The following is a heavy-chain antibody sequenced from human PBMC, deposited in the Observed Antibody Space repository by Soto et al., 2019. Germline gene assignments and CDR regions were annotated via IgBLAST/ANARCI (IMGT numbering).Heavy chain of an antibody. D-gene: IGHD6-19*01. Sequence: GASGKVSCKASGYTFTSYGISWVRQAPGQGLEWMGWISAYNGNTNYAQKLQGRVTMTTDTSTSTAYMELRSLRSDDTAVYYCARDELPSLAVDLYYFDYWSQGTLVTVSS. CDR1: GYTFTSYG. V-gene: IGHV1-18*01. CDR2: ISAYNGNT. CDR3: ARDELPSLAVDLYYFDY. J-gene: IGHJ4*02.